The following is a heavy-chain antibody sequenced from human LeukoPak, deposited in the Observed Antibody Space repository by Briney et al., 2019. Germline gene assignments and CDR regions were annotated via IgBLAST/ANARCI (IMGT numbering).Heavy chain of an antibody. D-gene: IGHD4-17*01. CDR2: MNPNSGNT. J-gene: IGHJ4*02. CDR3: ARSPMTTVTNFDY. V-gene: IGHV1-8*02. Sequence: ASVKVSCKASGYTFTGYYMHWVRQAPGQGLEWMGWMNPNSGNTGYAQKFQGRVTMTRNTSISTAYMELSSLRSEDTAVYYCARSPMTTVTNFDYWGQGTLVTVSS. CDR1: GYTFTGYY.